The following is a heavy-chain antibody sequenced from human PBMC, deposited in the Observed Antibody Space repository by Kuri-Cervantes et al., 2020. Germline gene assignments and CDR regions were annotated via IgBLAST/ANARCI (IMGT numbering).Heavy chain of an antibody. CDR3: ARGHMVTTGYYYYYMDV. D-gene: IGHD2-21*01. J-gene: IGHJ6*03. CDR1: GYTFTGYY. V-gene: IGHV1-2*04. CDR2: INPNSGGT. Sequence: ASVKVSCKASGYTFTGYYMHWVRQAPGQGLEWMGWINPNSGGTNYAQKFQGWVTMTRDTSISTAYMELSRLISDDTAVYYCARGHMVTTGYYYYYMDVWGKGTTVTVSS.